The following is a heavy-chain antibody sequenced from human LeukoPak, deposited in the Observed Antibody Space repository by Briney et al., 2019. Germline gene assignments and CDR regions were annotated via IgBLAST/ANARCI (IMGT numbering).Heavy chain of an antibody. CDR3: AREKDCSGGSCYSDYYYGMDV. D-gene: IGHD2-15*01. CDR1: GFTVSSNY. CDR2: IYSGGST. V-gene: IGHV3-66*01. Sequence: PGGSLRLSCAASGFTVSSNYMSWVRQAPGKGLEWVSVIYSGGSTYYADSVKGRFTISRDNSKNTLYLQMNSLRAEDTAVYYCAREKDCSGGSCYSDYYYGMDVWGQGTTVTVSS. J-gene: IGHJ6*02.